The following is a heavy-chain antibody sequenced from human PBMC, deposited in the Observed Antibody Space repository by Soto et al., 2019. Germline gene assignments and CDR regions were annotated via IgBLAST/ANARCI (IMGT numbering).Heavy chain of an antibody. CDR1: GYTFTSYG. V-gene: IGHV1-18*01. J-gene: IGHJ5*02. CDR3: ARDGHDYYDSSCPLAAWFDP. Sequence: ASVKVSCKASGYTFTSYGISWVRQAPGQGLEWMGWISAYNGNTNYAQKLQGRVTMTTDTSTSTAYMELRSLRSNDTAVYYCARDGHDYYDSSCPLAAWFDPWGQGTLVTVSS. CDR2: ISAYNGNT. D-gene: IGHD3-22*01.